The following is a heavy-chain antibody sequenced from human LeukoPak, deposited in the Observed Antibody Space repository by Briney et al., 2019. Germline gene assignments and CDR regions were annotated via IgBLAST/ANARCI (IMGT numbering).Heavy chain of an antibody. CDR2: INPNSGGT. D-gene: IGHD3-10*01. Sequence: SSVTVSCMASGYTFTGYYMHWVRQAPGQGLEWMGWINPNSGGTNYAQKFQGRVTMTRDTSISTVYMELSRLRSDDTAVYYCTRGSYFARYNWFDGWGQGTLVTVSS. CDR3: TRGSYFARYNWFDG. J-gene: IGHJ5*02. V-gene: IGHV1-2*02. CDR1: GYTFTGYY.